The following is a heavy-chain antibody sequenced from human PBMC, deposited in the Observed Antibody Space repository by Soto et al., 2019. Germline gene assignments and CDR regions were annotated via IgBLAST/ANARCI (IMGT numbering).Heavy chain of an antibody. CDR3: ARAGLSYYYDSSGSHWFDP. V-gene: IGHV4-34*01. CDR1: GGSFSGYY. CDR2: INHSGST. D-gene: IGHD3-22*01. Sequence: QVQLQQWGAGLLKPSETLSLTCAVYGGSFSGYYWSWIRQPPGKGLEWIGEINHSGSTNYNPPLKRLFTISVDPSKIQFSLKLSSVTADVTAMYYCARAGLSYYYDSSGSHWFDPWCQGTLVTVSS. J-gene: IGHJ5*02.